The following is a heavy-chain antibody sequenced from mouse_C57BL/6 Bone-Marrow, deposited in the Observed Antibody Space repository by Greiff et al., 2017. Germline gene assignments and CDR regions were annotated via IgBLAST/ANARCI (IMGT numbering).Heavy chain of an antibody. CDR3: ARPFYYDYDCYAMDY. Sequence: EVKLMESGGDLVKPGGSLKLSCAASGFTFSSYGMSWVRQTPDKRLEWVATISSGGSYTYYPDSVKGRFTISRDNAKNTLYLQMSSLKSEDTAMYYCARPFYYDYDCYAMDYWGQGTSVTVSS. J-gene: IGHJ4*01. D-gene: IGHD2-4*01. CDR1: GFTFSSYG. CDR2: ISSGGSYT. V-gene: IGHV5-6*01.